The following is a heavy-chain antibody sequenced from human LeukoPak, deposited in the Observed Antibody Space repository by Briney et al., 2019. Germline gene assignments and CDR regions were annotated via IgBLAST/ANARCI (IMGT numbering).Heavy chain of an antibody. V-gene: IGHV3-21*01. J-gene: IGHJ4*02. CDR2: ISSSSSYI. D-gene: IGHD2-15*01. Sequence: GGSLRLSCAASGFTFSSYSMNWVRQAPGKGLEWVSSISSSSSYIYYADSVKGRFTISRDNAKNSLYLQMNSLRAEDTAVYYCARPDPYCSGGSCPFFDYWGQGTLVTVSS. CDR3: ARPDPYCSGGSCPFFDY. CDR1: GFTFSSYS.